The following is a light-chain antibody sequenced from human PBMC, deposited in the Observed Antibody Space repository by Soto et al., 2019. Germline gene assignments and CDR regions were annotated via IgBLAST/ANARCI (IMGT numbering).Light chain of an antibody. CDR1: QSISTY. Sequence: DIQMTQSPSSLSASVGDRVTITCRASQSISTYLNWYQQKPGKAPHLLIYAASTLQSGVPSRFSGSGSGTEFTLTISSLQPEDFATYYCQQLNSYPLTFGGGTKVDIK. V-gene: IGKV1-9*01. CDR2: AAS. J-gene: IGKJ4*01. CDR3: QQLNSYPLT.